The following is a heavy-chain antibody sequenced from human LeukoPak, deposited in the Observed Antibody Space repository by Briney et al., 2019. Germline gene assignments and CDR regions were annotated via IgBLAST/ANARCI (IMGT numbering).Heavy chain of an antibody. CDR3: ARESESRSRWYGIYYYYYMDV. V-gene: IGHV4-4*02. CDR1: GGSISSSNW. CDR2: IYHSGST. D-gene: IGHD6-13*01. Sequence: PSGTLSLTCAVSGGSISSSNWWSWVRQPPGKGLEWIGEIYHSGSTNYNPSLKSRVTISVDKSKNQFSLRLSSVTAADTAVYYCARESESRSRWYGIYYYYYMDVWGKGTTVTVSS. J-gene: IGHJ6*03.